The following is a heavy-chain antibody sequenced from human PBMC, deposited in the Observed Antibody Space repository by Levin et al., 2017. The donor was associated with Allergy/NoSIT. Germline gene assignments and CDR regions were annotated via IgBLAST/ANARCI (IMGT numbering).Heavy chain of an antibody. D-gene: IGHD3-9*01. J-gene: IGHJ3*02. Sequence: NGSGPTLVKPPQTLTLTCTFSGFSLSTSGVGVGWIRQPPGKALEWLALIYWDDDKRYSPSLKSRLTITKDTSKNQVVLTMTIMDPVDTATYYCAQRNYDILTGYSRSGAFDIWGQGTMVTVSS. CDR1: GFSLSTSGVG. CDR3: AQRNYDILTGYSRSGAFDI. V-gene: IGHV2-5*02. CDR2: IYWDDDK.